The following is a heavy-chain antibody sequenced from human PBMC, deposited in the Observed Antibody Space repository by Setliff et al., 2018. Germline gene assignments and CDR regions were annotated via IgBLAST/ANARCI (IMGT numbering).Heavy chain of an antibody. CDR2: INHSGST. D-gene: IGHD3-22*01. J-gene: IGHJ6*03. CDR3: ARSGDYYDSSGYYYHYYYMDV. V-gene: IGHV4-34*01. CDR1: GGSFSDYY. Sequence: PSETLSLTCGASGGSFSDYYWSWIRQTPGKGLEWIGEINHSGSTKCNPSLKSRVTLSVDTPKNQFSLELTSVTAADAAVYYCARSGDYYDSSGYYYHYYYMDVWGKGTTVTVSS.